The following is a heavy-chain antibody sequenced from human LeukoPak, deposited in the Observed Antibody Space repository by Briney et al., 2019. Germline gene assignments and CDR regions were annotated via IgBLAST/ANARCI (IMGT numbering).Heavy chain of an antibody. CDR1: GFTFSSYG. D-gene: IGHD3-10*01. CDR2: ISGSGGST. V-gene: IGHV3-23*01. J-gene: IGHJ3*02. CDR3: AKDPISVKLLWFGELDAFDI. Sequence: GGSLRLSCAASGFTFSSYGMSWVRQAPGKGLEWVSAISGSGGSTYYADSVKGRFTISKDNSKNTLYLQMNSLRAEDTAVYYCAKDPISVKLLWFGELDAFDIWGQGTIVTVSS.